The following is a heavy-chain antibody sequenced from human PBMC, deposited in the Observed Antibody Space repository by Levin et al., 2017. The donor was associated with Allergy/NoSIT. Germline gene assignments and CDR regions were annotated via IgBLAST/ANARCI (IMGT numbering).Heavy chain of an antibody. J-gene: IGHJ5*02. CDR2: IYTSGTT. CDR1: GDSISRYY. Sequence: SCTVSGDSISRYYWIWIRQPAGKGLEWIGRIYTSGTTYYNPSLKSRATMSLDTSKNQLSLKLTSVTAADTAVYYCARVVGNIRVAGLGWFDPWGQGTLVTVSS. CDR3: ARVVGNIRVAGLGWFDP. V-gene: IGHV4-4*07. D-gene: IGHD6-19*01.